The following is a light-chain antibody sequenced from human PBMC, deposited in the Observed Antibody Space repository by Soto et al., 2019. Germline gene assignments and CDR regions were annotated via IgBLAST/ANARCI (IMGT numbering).Light chain of an antibody. V-gene: IGLV2-14*01. CDR1: STDIGTYYH. CDR2: EVS. Sequence: QSVLAQPASVSGSPGQSITISCTGTSTDIGTYYHVSWYRQHPGKVPQLIIYEVSNRPSGLSNRFSGSKSGNAASLTISGLQAEDEADYYCCSYTNGSHLVLGNGTKVTVL. J-gene: IGLJ1*01. CDR3: CSYTNGSHLV.